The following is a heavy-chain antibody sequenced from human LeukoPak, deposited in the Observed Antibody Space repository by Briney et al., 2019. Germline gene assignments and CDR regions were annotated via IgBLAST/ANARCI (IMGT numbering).Heavy chain of an antibody. CDR3: ARLTYYDDSSGYRYYFDY. J-gene: IGHJ4*02. CDR2: ISYSGST. Sequence: SETLSLTCTVSGGSISGSSYFWGWIRQPPGKGLEWIGYISYSGSTDYHPSLKSRVTISVDTSKNQFSLNLSSVTAADTAVYYCARLTYYDDSSGYRYYFDYWGQGTLVTVSS. D-gene: IGHD3-22*01. CDR1: GGSISGSSYF. V-gene: IGHV4-61*05.